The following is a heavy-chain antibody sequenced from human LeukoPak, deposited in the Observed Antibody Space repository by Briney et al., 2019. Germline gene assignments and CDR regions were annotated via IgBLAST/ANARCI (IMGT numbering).Heavy chain of an antibody. CDR3: ARGRPYYDSSGYHSFLKYYFDY. CDR2: INHSGST. D-gene: IGHD3-22*01. V-gene: IGHV4-34*01. Sequence: SETLSLTCAVYGGSFSGYYWSWIRQPPGKGLEWIEEINHSGSTNYNPSLKSRVTISVDTSKNQFSLKLSSVTAADTAVYYCARGRPYYDSSGYHSFLKYYFDYWGQGTLVTVSS. J-gene: IGHJ4*02. CDR1: GGSFSGYY.